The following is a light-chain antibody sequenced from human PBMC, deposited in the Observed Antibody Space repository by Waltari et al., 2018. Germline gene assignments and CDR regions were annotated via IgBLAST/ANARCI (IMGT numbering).Light chain of an antibody. CDR3: QQYYGFPWT. J-gene: IGKJ1*01. CDR2: AAS. V-gene: IGKV1-39*01. Sequence: DIQMTQSPSSLSASVGDRVTITCRASQSISSYLNWYQQKPGKAPELLVYAASTLQSGVPSRFSGSGSGTDFTLTISCLQSEDFATYYCQQYYGFPWTFGQGTKVEIK. CDR1: QSISSY.